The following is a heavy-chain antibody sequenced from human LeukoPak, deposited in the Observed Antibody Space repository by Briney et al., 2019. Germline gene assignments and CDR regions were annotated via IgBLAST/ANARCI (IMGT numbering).Heavy chain of an antibody. CDR1: GLTFSSFW. CDR3: AKDTFYNWNGPFDY. D-gene: IGHD1-1*01. Sequence: GGSLRLSCAASGLTFSSFWLAWVRQAPGKGLQFVANINQDGTEKYHADSVKGRFTISRDNAKNSLYLQMNSLRAEDMALYYCAKDTFYNWNGPFDYWGQGTLVTVSS. V-gene: IGHV3-7*03. J-gene: IGHJ4*02. CDR2: INQDGTEK.